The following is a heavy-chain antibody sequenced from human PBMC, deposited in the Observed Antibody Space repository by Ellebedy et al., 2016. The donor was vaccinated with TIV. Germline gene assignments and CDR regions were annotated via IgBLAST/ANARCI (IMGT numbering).Heavy chain of an antibody. Sequence: GESLKISCAASGFTFSNAWMNWVRQAPGKGLEWVGRIKSKTDGGAAAYAAPVKGRFTISRDDSKNTLYLKMNSLKTEDTAVYFCTTVYRYNYDSVWGQGTLVTVSS. V-gene: IGHV3-15*01. D-gene: IGHD5-18*01. CDR3: TTVYRYNYDSV. CDR1: GFTFSNAW. CDR2: IKSKTDGGAA. J-gene: IGHJ4*02.